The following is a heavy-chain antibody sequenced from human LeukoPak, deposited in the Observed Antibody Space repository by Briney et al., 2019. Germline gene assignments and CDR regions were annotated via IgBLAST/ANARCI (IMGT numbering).Heavy chain of an antibody. CDR2: IYPGDSDT. D-gene: IGHD3-22*01. CDR3: ARQPDSSGSPLY. Sequence: GESLKISCKGSGYIFTSYWIGWVRKMPGKGLEWMGIIYPGDSDTRYSPSFQGQVTISADKYISTAYLQWSSLKPSDTAMFYCARQPDSSGSPLYWGQGTLVSVSS. CDR1: GYIFTSYW. J-gene: IGHJ4*02. V-gene: IGHV5-51*01.